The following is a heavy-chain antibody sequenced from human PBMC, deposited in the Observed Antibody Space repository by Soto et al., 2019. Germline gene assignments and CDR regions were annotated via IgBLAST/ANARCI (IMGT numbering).Heavy chain of an antibody. D-gene: IGHD1-26*01. J-gene: IGHJ3*02. CDR3: ARGRGARHAFDI. V-gene: IGHV1-8*02. Sequence: GASVKVSCKASGYTFTGYYMHWVRQAPGQGLEWMGWINPNSGDTGYAQKLQVRVTMTRNTSISTAYMELSSLRSEDTAVYYCARGRGARHAFDIWGQGTMVTVSS. CDR2: INPNSGDT. CDR1: GYTFTGYY.